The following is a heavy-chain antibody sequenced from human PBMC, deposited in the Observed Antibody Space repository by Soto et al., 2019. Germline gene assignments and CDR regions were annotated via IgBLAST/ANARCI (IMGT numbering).Heavy chain of an antibody. CDR1: GFTFSSYA. CDR2: ISYDGSNK. J-gene: IGHJ4*02. D-gene: IGHD4-17*01. CDR3: ARDQNPSYGDYLFY. V-gene: IGHV3-30-3*01. Sequence: QVQLVESGGGVVQPGRSLRLSCAASGFTFSSYALHWVRQAPGKGLEWVAVISYDGSNKYYADSVKGRFTISRDNSKNTVYLKMNSLRRDDTAVYYCARDQNPSYGDYLFYWGQGTLVTASS.